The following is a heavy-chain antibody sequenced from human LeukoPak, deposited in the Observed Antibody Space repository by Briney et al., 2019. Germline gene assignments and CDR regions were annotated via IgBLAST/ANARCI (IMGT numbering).Heavy chain of an antibody. CDR1: GFTFSSYE. V-gene: IGHV3-48*03. D-gene: IGHD3-10*01. CDR3: ARGGFPSAFDY. J-gene: IGHJ4*02. CDR2: ISSSGGTI. Sequence: PGGSLRLSCAASGFTFSSYEMNWVRQAPGKGLEWVSYISSSGGTIYYADSVKGRFTISRDNAKNSLYLQMNSLRAEDTAVYYCARGGFPSAFDYWGQGTLVTVSS.